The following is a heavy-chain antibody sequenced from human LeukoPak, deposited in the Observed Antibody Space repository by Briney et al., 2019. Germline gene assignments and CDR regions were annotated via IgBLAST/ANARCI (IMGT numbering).Heavy chain of an antibody. CDR2: INVNNGDT. CDR3: ARGPIAAAGDY. V-gene: IGHV1-18*01. J-gene: IGHJ4*02. Sequence: ASVKVSCKASGYTFTSYAMHWVRQAPGPGLEWMGWINVNNGDTKSAQNLQGRVTMTRDTSTSTAYMELWSLRSDDTAVYYCARGPIAAAGDYWGQGTLVTVSS. CDR1: GYTFTSYA. D-gene: IGHD6-13*01.